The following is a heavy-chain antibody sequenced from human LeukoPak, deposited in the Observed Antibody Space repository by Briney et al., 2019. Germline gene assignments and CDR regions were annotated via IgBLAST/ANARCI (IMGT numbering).Heavy chain of an antibody. CDR1: GFTFSSYW. D-gene: IGHD3-10*01. CDR2: IQSKTDGGTP. CDR3: TTDRGALTS. Sequence: GGSLRLSCAASGFTFSSYWMSWVRQAPGKGLEWVGRIQSKTDGGTPDYAAPVKGRFTISRDDSTNTLYLQMNSLKTEDTALYYCTTDRGALTSWGQGTLVTVSS. V-gene: IGHV3-15*01. J-gene: IGHJ5*02.